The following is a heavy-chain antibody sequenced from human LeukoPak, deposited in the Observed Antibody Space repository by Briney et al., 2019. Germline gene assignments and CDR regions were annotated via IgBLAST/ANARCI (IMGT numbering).Heavy chain of an antibody. Sequence: GGSLRLSCSASGFTFSDYYMSCIRQAPGKGLEWVSYIISSGSTIYYPDSVKGRFTISRDNAKNSLYLQMNSLRAEDTAVYYCARDSYGDYGYWGQGTLVTVSS. D-gene: IGHD4-17*01. V-gene: IGHV3-11*01. J-gene: IGHJ4*02. CDR3: ARDSYGDYGY. CDR2: IISSGSTI. CDR1: GFTFSDYY.